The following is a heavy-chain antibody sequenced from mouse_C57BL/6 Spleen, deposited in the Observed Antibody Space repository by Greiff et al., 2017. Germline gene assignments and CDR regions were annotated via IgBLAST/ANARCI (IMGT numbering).Heavy chain of an antibody. CDR3: ARSYDYGGYFDV. CDR1: GYTFTSYW. CDR2: IYPGSGST. D-gene: IGHD2-4*01. Sequence: QVQLQQPGAELVKPGASVKMSCKASGYTFTSYWITWVKQRPGQGLEWIGDIYPGSGSTNYNEKFKSNATLTVDTSSSTAYMQLSSLTSEDSAVYYCARSYDYGGYFDVWGTGTTVTVSS. V-gene: IGHV1-55*01. J-gene: IGHJ1*03.